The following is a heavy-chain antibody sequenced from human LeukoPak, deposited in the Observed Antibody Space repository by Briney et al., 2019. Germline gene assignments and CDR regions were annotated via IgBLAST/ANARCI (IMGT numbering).Heavy chain of an antibody. Sequence: PSETLSLTCTVSGGSISSSSYYWGWIRQPPGKGLEWIGSIYYSGSTYYNPSLKRRVTISVDTSKNQFSLKLSSVTAADTAVYYCAREPYDIMTGYTDYWGQGTLVTVSS. CDR2: IYYSGST. D-gene: IGHD3-9*01. CDR3: AREPYDIMTGYTDY. J-gene: IGHJ4*02. CDR1: GGSISSSSYY. V-gene: IGHV4-39*07.